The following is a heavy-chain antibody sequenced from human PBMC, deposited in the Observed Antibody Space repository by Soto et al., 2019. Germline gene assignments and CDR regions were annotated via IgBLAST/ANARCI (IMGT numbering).Heavy chain of an antibody. J-gene: IGHJ2*01. CDR3: AKEYSSVWSSWYFDL. CDR1: GFDFNNYG. D-gene: IGHD6-19*01. CDR2: VSHDGTAK. Sequence: QVQLVESGGGVVQPGRSLRLSCAGSGFDFNNYGIQWVRQAPGKGLEWVAVVSHDGTAKIYADPVKGRFTISRDGSENMVYLQMDSLRVEDTAVYYCAKEYSSVWSSWYFDLWGRGTLVPVSS. V-gene: IGHV3-30*18.